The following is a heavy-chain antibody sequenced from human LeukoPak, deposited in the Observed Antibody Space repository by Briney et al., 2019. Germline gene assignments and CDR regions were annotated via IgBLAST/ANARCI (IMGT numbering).Heavy chain of an antibody. J-gene: IGHJ6*02. CDR3: AREEESRFFGNLHYYSGMDV. Sequence: SETLSLTCTVSGGSISSGEYFWSWIRQPPGKGLQWIGYIYYNGRTYYNPSLKSRLTISVYTSKNQFSLRLSSVTAADTAVYFCAREEESRFFGNLHYYSGMDVWGQGTTVAVSS. CDR2: IYYNGRT. CDR1: GGSISSGEYF. D-gene: IGHD2-2*01. V-gene: IGHV4-30-4*01.